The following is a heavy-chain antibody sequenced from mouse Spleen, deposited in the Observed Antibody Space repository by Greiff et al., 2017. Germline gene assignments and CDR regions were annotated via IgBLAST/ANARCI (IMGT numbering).Heavy chain of an antibody. J-gene: IGHJ3*01. CDR3: ARGGVYYRYPFAY. Sequence: QVQLQQPGAELVMPGASVKLSCKASGYTFTSYWMHWVKQRPGPGLEWIGEIDPSDSYTNYNQKFKGKATLTVDKSSSTAYMQLSSLTSEDSAVYYCARGGVYYRYPFAYWGQGTLVTVSA. CDR1: GYTFTSYW. D-gene: IGHD2-14*01. V-gene: IGHV1-69*01. CDR2: IDPSDSYT.